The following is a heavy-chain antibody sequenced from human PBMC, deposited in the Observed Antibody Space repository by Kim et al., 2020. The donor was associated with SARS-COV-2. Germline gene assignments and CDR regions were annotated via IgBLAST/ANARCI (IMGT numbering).Heavy chain of an antibody. J-gene: IGHJ6*02. V-gene: IGHV3-30*02. Sequence: GRFTISRDNSKNTLYLQMNSRRAEDTAVYYCAKDGGWFGEFYYYYGMDVWGQGTTVTVSS. D-gene: IGHD3-10*01. CDR3: AKDGGWFGEFYYYYGMDV.